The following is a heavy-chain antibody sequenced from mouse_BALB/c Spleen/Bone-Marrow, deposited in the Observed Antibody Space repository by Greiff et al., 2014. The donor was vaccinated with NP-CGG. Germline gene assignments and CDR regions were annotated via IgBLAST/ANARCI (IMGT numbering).Heavy chain of an antibody. CDR1: GYTFTDYH. CDR3: ARRQEDYYAWFAY. J-gene: IGHJ3*01. Sequence: VQLQQSGPEPVKPGASVKMSCKASGYTFTDYHMKWVKQSHGKSLEWIGEINPNSGDTFYNQKYKGKATLTVDKSSSTAYMQLNSLTSEDSAVYYCARRQEDYYAWFAYWGQGTLVTVSA. CDR2: INPNSGDT. D-gene: IGHD1-1*01. V-gene: IGHV1-18*01.